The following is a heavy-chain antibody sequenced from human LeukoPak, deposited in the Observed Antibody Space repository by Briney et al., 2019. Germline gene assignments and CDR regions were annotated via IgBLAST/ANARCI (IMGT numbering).Heavy chain of an antibody. Sequence: GGSLRLSCAASGFTFSSYGMHWVRQAPGKGLEWVAVIWYDGSNKYYADSVKGRFTISRDNSKNTLYLQMNSLRAEDTAVYYCARGTGYCSSTSCPRAYFDYWGQGTLVTASS. CDR1: GFTFSSYG. CDR2: IWYDGSNK. V-gene: IGHV3-33*01. CDR3: ARGTGYCSSTSCPRAYFDY. J-gene: IGHJ4*02. D-gene: IGHD2-2*03.